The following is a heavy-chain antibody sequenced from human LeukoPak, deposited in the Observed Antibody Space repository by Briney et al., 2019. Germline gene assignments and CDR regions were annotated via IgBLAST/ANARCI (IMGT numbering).Heavy chain of an antibody. J-gene: IGHJ4*02. V-gene: IGHV1-2*04. Sequence: ASVKVSCKAYGYTFTGYYMHWVGQAPGQGLEWMGWINPNSGGTNYAQKFQGWVTMTRDTSISTAYMELSRLRSDDTAVYYCARAWGNYYDSSGYSDWGQGTLVTVSS. CDR1: GYTFTGYY. CDR3: ARAWGNYYDSSGYSD. D-gene: IGHD3-22*01. CDR2: INPNSGGT.